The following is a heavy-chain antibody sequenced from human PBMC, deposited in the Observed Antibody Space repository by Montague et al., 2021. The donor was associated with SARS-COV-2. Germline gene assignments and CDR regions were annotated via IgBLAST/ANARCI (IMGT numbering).Heavy chain of an antibody. CDR2: ISRDGGRR. V-gene: IGHV3-74*01. Sequence: SLRLSCAASGFTFSSYWMYWFRQAPGTGLVWVSHISRDGGRRRYADSVKGRFTISRDNAKNTLYLQMNSLRAEDTAVYYCARDGEIVAVGYYFDSWGQGTRVT. CDR1: GFTFSSYW. J-gene: IGHJ4*02. D-gene: IGHD3-22*01. CDR3: ARDGEIVAVGYYFDS.